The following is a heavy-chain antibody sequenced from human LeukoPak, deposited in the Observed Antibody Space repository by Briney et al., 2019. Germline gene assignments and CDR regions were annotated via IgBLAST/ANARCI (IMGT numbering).Heavy chain of an antibody. CDR2: ISGSGGST. CDR1: GFTFSSYG. Sequence: GGSLRLSCAASGFTFSSYGMTWVRQAPGKGLEWVSGISGSGGSTYYADSVKGRFTISRDNSKNTLYLQINSLRAEDMAVYYCAKGRTSYGSGSYYLDWGQGTLVTVSS. J-gene: IGHJ4*02. V-gene: IGHV3-23*01. CDR3: AKGRTSYGSGSYYLD. D-gene: IGHD3-10*01.